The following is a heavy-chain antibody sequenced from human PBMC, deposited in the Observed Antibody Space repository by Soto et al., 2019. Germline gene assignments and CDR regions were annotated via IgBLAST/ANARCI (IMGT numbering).Heavy chain of an antibody. Sequence: GGSLRLSCAASGFTFISYWMHWVRQAPGKGLVWVSRINSDGSSTSYADSVKGRFTISRDNAKNTLYLQMNSLRAEDTAVYYCASPYSSSWSQGFDPWGQGTLVTVSS. CDR1: GFTFISYW. CDR3: ASPYSSSWSQGFDP. D-gene: IGHD6-13*01. CDR2: INSDGSST. V-gene: IGHV3-74*01. J-gene: IGHJ5*02.